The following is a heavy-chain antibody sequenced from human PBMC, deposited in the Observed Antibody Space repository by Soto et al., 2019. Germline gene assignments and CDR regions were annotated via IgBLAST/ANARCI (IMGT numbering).Heavy chain of an antibody. V-gene: IGHV4-59*01. CDR2: VYNSGST. CDR1: GGSISSNY. J-gene: IGHJ4*02. CDR3: ARYRREAVAGYTLDN. Sequence: SETLSLTCTVSGGSISSNYWTWIRQPPGKGLEWIGYVYNSGSTNYNPSLKSRVTVSEDTSKSQFSLKVNSMTAADTAVYYCARYRREAVAGYTLDNWGQGILVTVSS. D-gene: IGHD6-13*01.